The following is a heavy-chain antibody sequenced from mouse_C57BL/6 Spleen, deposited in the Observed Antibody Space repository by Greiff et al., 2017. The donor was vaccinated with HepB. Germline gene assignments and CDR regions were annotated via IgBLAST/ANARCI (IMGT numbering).Heavy chain of an antibody. CDR3: ADDGCHGYFDV. CDR1: GYTFTDYN. CDR2: INPNNGGT. J-gene: IGHJ1*03. V-gene: IGHV1-22*01. D-gene: IGHD2-3*01. Sequence: EVQLQQSGPELVKPGASVKMSCKASGYTFTDYNMPWVKQSHGKSLEWIGYINPNNGGTSYNQKFKGKATLTVNKSSSTAYLELGRLTSEDSAVYYCADDGCHGYFDVWGTGTTVTVSS.